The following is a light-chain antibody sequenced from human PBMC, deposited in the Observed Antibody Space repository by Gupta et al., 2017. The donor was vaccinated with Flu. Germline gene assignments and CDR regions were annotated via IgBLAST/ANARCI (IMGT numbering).Light chain of an antibody. CDR2: LKSDSSH. CDR1: NGHSGYA. Sequence: QLVLTQSPSASASLGASVKLTCTLSNGHSGYAIAWLQQQPEKGPRYLMKLKSDSSHNKGDGIPDRFSGSSSGAERYLTISSLQSEDEADYYCQTWGTGYWVFGGGTKVTVL. CDR3: QTWGTGYWV. V-gene: IGLV4-69*01. J-gene: IGLJ3*02.